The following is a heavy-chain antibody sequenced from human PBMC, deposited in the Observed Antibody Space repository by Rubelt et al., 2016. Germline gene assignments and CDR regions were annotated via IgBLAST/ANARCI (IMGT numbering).Heavy chain of an antibody. V-gene: IGHV1-46*01. Sequence: QVQLVQSGAEVKKPGASVKVSCKASGYTFTSYGISWVRQAPGQGLEWMGIINPSGGSTSYAQKFQGRVTMTRDTSTSTVYMELSSLRSEDTAVYYCARAVECRLGGDCYLAPFDYWGQGTLVTVSS. CDR1: GYTFTSYG. D-gene: IGHD2-21*02. J-gene: IGHJ4*02. CDR3: ARAVECRLGGDCYLAPFDY. CDR2: INPSGGST.